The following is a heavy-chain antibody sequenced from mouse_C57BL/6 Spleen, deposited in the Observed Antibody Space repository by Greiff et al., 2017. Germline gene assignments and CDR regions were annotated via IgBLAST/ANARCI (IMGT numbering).Heavy chain of an antibody. CDR2: IYPGDGDT. J-gene: IGHJ4*01. CDR1: GYAFSSDW. CDR3: AREGDGYAMDD. D-gene: IGHD2-13*01. Sequence: LVESGAELVKPGASVKISCKASGYAFSSDWMNWVKQRPGKGLEWIGQIYPGDGDTNYNGKFKGKATLTADKSSSTAYMQLSSLTSEDSSVYFCAREGDGYAMDDWGQGTSVTVSS. V-gene: IGHV1-80*01.